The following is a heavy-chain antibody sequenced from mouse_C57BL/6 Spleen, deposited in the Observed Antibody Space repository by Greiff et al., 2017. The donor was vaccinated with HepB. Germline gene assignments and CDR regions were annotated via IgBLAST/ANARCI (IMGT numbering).Heavy chain of an antibody. V-gene: IGHV1-82*01. D-gene: IGHD4-1*02. CDR1: GYAFSSSW. CDR2: IYPGDGDT. Sequence: VQLQQPGPELVKPGASVKISCKASGYAFSSSWMNWVKQRPGKGLEWIGRIYPGDGDTNYNGKFKGKATLTADKSSSTAYMQLSSLTSEDSAVYFCANWDYFDYWGQGTTLTVSS. CDR3: ANWDYFDY. J-gene: IGHJ2*01.